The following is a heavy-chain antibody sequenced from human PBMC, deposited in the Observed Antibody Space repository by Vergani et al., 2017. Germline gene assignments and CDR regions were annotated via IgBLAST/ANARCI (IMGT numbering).Heavy chain of an antibody. CDR2: IYDSRNN. V-gene: IGHV4-39*01. J-gene: IGHJ3*02. D-gene: IGHD6-6*01. CDR1: GMSISNNNYY. Sequence: QLQLQESGPRLVKPSETLSLTCSLSGMSISNNNYYWGWIRRPPGKGLEWIGSIYDSRNNNYSPSLKSRVSISVDTSKNQFSLNVTSVTAADTAVYYCARQLRQLARNDVVDIWGHGTLVTVSS. CDR3: ARQLRQLARNDVVDI.